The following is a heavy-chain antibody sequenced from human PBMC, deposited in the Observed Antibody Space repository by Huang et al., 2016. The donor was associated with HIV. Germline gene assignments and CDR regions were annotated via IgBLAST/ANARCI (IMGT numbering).Heavy chain of an antibody. CDR3: VRAREKGYDFWSGYRY. J-gene: IGHJ4*01. D-gene: IGHD3-3*01. Sequence: EVELAESGGGSVRPGQSLRLSCVGSGFIFSDYWMHWVRQTPGKGLMWVARIESDRRSTSYAESVKGRFTMYRDNAKNIVYLQMSSLRVDDTAGYYCVRAREKGYDFWSGYRYWGQGAHVTVSS. V-gene: IGHV3-74*02. CDR2: IESDRRST. CDR1: GFIFSDYW.